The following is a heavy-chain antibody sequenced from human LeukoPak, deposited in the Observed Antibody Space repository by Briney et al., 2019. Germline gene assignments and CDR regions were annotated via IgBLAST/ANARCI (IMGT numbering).Heavy chain of an antibody. V-gene: IGHV2-70*11. CDR3: ARTRGYSGSTIDY. D-gene: IGHD5-12*01. J-gene: IGHJ4*02. Sequence: SGLALVKPTQTLTLTCTFSGFSLSTRGMCVSWIRQPPGKALEWLARIDWDDDKYYSTSLKTRLTISKDTSKNQVVLTMTNMDPVDTATHYCARTRGYSGSTIDYWGQGTLVTVSS. CDR2: IDWDDDK. CDR1: GFSLSTRGMC.